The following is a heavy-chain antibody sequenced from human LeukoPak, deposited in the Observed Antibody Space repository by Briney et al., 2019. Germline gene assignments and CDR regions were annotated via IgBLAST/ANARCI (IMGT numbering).Heavy chain of an antibody. CDR3: AKEYHYDILTGYFDY. V-gene: IGHV3-30*18. CDR2: ISYDGSNT. CDR1: GFTLSSYG. D-gene: IGHD3-9*01. Sequence: PGGSLRLSCAASGFTLSSYGMHWARQAPSKGLGWVGVISYDGSNTYYADSVKGRFTLSRGNSKNTLYLQMNSLRAEDTAVYYCAKEYHYDILTGYFDYWAQGTLVTVSS. J-gene: IGHJ4*02.